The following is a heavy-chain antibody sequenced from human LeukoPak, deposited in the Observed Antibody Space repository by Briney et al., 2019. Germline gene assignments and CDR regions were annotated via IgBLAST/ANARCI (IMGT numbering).Heavy chain of an antibody. J-gene: IGHJ4*02. Sequence: SETLSLTCTVSGGSISSSSYYWSWIRQPPGKGLEWIGEISHSGSTNYNPSLKSRVTISVDTSKNQFSLKLSSVTAADTAVYYCARGSMTKRIPNFDYWGQGTLVTVSS. D-gene: IGHD2/OR15-2a*01. CDR1: GGSISSSSYY. CDR3: ARGSMTKRIPNFDY. CDR2: ISHSGST. V-gene: IGHV4-39*07.